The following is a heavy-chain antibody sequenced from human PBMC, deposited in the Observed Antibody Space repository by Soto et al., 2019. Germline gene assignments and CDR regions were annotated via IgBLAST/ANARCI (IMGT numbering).Heavy chain of an antibody. D-gene: IGHD6-13*01. CDR1: GGTFSSYA. CDR2: IIPIFGTA. Sequence: QVQLVQSGAEVKKPGSSVKVSCKASGGTFSSYAISWVRQAPGQGLEWMGGIIPIFGTANYAQKFQGRVTITADESTSTAYMGLSSLRSEDTAVYYCARRRYSSPDKWFDPWGQGTLVTVSS. J-gene: IGHJ5*02. CDR3: ARRRYSSPDKWFDP. V-gene: IGHV1-69*01.